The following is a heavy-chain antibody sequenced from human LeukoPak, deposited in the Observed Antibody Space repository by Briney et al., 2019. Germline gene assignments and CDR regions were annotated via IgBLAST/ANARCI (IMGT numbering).Heavy chain of an antibody. CDR3: ARGEMATITPWFDP. Sequence: SETLSLTCTVSGGSISSYYWSWIRQPAGKGLEWIGRIYTSGSTNYNPSLKSRVTISVDTSKNQFSLKLSSVTAADTAVYYCARGEMATITPWFDPWGQGTLVTVSS. CDR1: GGSISSYY. V-gene: IGHV4-4*07. D-gene: IGHD5-24*01. J-gene: IGHJ5*02. CDR2: IYTSGST.